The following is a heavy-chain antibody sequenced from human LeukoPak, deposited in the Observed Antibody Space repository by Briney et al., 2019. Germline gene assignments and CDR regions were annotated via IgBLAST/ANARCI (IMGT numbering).Heavy chain of an antibody. Sequence: GGSLRLSCAASGFTFSSYGMPWVRQAPGKGLEWVAVIWYDGSNKYYADSVKGRFTISRDNSKNTLYLQMNSLRAEDTAVYYCARDTEQLFYYGMDVWGQGTTVTVSS. J-gene: IGHJ6*02. D-gene: IGHD6-13*01. CDR1: GFTFSSYG. V-gene: IGHV3-33*01. CDR2: IWYDGSNK. CDR3: ARDTEQLFYYGMDV.